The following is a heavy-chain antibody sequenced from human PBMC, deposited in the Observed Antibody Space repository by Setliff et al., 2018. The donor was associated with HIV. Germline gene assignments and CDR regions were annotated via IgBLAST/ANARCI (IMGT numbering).Heavy chain of an antibody. CDR2: IYSSGST. D-gene: IGHD4-4*01. CDR3: ARVTDDYSRYFYYMDV. J-gene: IGHJ6*03. V-gene: IGHV4-59*01. Sequence: PSETLSLTCTVSGGSISSYYWNWIRQPPGRGLEWIGFIYSSGSTNYNPSLKSRVTMLVDTSRNQFSLKLSSVTAADTAVYYCARVTDDYSRYFYYMDVWGKGTTVTVSS. CDR1: GGSISSYY.